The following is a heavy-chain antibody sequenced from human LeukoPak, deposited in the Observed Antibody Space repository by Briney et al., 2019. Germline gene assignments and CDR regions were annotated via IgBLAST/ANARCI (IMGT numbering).Heavy chain of an antibody. CDR3: ARGRGIDY. Sequence: PGGSLRLSCAASGFTFSGYWMSWGRQAPGKGLEWVANIKQDGSEKYYVDSVKGRFTISRDNAKNSLYLQMNSLRAEDTAVYYCARGRGIDYWGQGALVTVSS. CDR2: IKQDGSEK. V-gene: IGHV3-7*01. CDR1: GFTFSGYW. D-gene: IGHD3-10*01. J-gene: IGHJ4*02.